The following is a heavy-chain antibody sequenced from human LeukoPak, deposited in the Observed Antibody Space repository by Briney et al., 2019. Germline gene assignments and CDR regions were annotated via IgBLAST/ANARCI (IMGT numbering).Heavy chain of an antibody. J-gene: IGHJ6*04. CDR3: ARDLESVYYDILTGYQTYYYYGMDV. CDR1: GGSVSSGSYY. CDR2: IYYSGST. V-gene: IGHV4-61*01. D-gene: IGHD3-9*01. Sequence: SETLSLTCTVSGGSVSSGSYYWGWIRQPPGKGLEWIGYIYYSGSTNYNPSLKSRVTISVDASKNQFSLKLSSVTAADTAVYYCARDLESVYYDILTGYQTYYYYGMDVWGKGTTVTVSS.